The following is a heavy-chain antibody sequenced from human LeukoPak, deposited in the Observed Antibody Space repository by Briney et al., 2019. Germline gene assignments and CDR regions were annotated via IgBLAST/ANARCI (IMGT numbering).Heavy chain of an antibody. D-gene: IGHD3-16*02. Sequence: PGGSLRLSWAASGFTFSSYARPWVRQAPGKGREWVAVISYDGSNKYYADSVKGRFTISRDNSKNTLYLQMNSLRAEDTAVYYCARDSLMITFGGVIVNWGQGTLVTVSS. CDR3: ARDSLMITFGGVIVN. V-gene: IGHV3-30-3*01. J-gene: IGHJ4*02. CDR2: ISYDGSNK. CDR1: GFTFSSYA.